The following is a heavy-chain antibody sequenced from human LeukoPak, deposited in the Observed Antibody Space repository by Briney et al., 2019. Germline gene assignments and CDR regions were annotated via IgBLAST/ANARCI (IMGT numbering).Heavy chain of an antibody. Sequence: PSETLSLSCAVSGGSISSYYLSWVRQPPGKGLEWIGYIYYSGSTNHNPSLKSRVTISVDTSKNQFSLNLSSVTAADTAVYYCARDLLSTAGYFDYWGRGTLVTVSS. CDR1: GGSISSYY. V-gene: IGHV4-59*01. CDR2: IYYSGST. D-gene: IGHD6-19*01. CDR3: ARDLLSTAGYFDY. J-gene: IGHJ4*02.